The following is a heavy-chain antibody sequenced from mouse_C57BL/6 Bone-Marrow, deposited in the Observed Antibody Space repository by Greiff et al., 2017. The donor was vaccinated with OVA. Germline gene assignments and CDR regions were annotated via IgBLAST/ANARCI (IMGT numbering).Heavy chain of an antibody. V-gene: IGHV5-16*01. CDR3: AREENYCSNVGFAY. Sequence: EVMLVESAGGLVQPGSSMTLSCTASGFTFSDYYMDWVRQVPEKGLEWVANIQYDGSSTYYLDSLKSRFIISRDNAKNNLYLQMSSLKSEDTATYYCAREENYCSNVGFAYGGRGTLVTVTA. D-gene: IGHD1-1*01. J-gene: IGHJ3*01. CDR1: GFTFSDYY. CDR2: IQYDGSST.